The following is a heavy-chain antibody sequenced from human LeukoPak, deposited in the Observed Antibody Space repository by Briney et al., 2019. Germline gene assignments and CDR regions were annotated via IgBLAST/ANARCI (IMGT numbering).Heavy chain of an antibody. V-gene: IGHV1-46*01. J-gene: IGHJ4*02. Sequence: ASVKVSCKASGYTFTSYYMHWVRQAPGQGLEWMGIINPSGGSTSYAQKFQGRVTITRDTSTSTVHMELSSLTSEDTAVYYCARDYNSISMILVGPLDYWGQGTLVTVSS. CDR2: INPSGGST. D-gene: IGHD3-22*01. CDR3: ARDYNSISMILVGPLDY. CDR1: GYTFTSYY.